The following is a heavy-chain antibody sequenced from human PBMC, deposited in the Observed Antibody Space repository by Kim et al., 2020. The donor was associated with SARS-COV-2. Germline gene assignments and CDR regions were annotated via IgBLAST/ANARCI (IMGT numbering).Heavy chain of an antibody. V-gene: IGHV4-39*01. Sequence: SETLSLTCTVSGGSISSSSHYWGWIRQPPGKGLEWIGSIYYSGSTYYNPSLKSRVTISVDTSKNQFSLKLSSVTAADTAVYYCARHWAAVVPAAILPDLHWFATRGQATLLTVSS. D-gene: IGHD2-2*02. CDR3: ARHWAAVVPAAILPDLHWFAT. CDR1: GGSISSSSHY. CDR2: IYYSGST. J-gene: IGHJ5*02.